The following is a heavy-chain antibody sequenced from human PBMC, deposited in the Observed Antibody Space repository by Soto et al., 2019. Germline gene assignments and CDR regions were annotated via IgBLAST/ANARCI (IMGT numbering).Heavy chain of an antibody. CDR3: AASCVGCGGFNYYGMDV. D-gene: IGHD2-21*01. V-gene: IGHV4-31*03. CDR1: GGSISSGGYY. J-gene: IGHJ6*02. CDR2: IYYSGST. Sequence: QVQLQESGPGLVKPSQTLSLTCTVSGGSISSGGYYWSWIRQHPGKGLEWIGYIYYSGSTYYNPSLKSRVTRSVDMSQNQFSLKLSSVTAAATAVYYCAASCVGCGGFNYYGMDVWGQGTTVTVSS.